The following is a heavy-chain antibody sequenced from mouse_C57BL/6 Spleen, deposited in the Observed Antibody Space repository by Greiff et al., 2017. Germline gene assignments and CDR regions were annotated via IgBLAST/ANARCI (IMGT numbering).Heavy chain of an antibody. V-gene: IGHV5-12*01. Sequence: DVMLVESGGGLVQPGGSLKLSCAASGFTFSDYYMYWVRQTPEKRLEWVAYISNGGGSTYYPDTVKGRFTISRDNAKNTLYLQMSRLKSEDTAMYYCARYDFYAMDYWGQGTSVTVSS. J-gene: IGHJ4*01. CDR1: GFTFSDYY. CDR2: ISNGGGST. CDR3: ARYDFYAMDY.